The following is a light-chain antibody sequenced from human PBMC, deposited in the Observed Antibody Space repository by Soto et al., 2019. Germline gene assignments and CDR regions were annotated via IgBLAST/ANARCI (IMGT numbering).Light chain of an antibody. CDR3: QQYGGSPGT. J-gene: IGKJ1*01. V-gene: IGKV3-20*01. CDR1: QSLSSSY. CDR2: GAS. Sequence: EIVLTQSPGTLSMSPGERATLSCRASQSLSSSYLAWYQQKPGQTPRLLIYGASSRATGIPDRFSGRRSGTDFSLTISRLELEGFAVYYCQQYGGSPGTFGQGTKVEIK.